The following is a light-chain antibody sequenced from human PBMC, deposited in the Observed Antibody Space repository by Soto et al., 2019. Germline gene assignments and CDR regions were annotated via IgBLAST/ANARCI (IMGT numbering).Light chain of an antibody. CDR2: AAS. J-gene: IGKJ4*01. V-gene: IGKV1-27*01. Sequence: EIQMTQSPSTLSASAGDRVTLTCRASQTISSYLAWYQQKPGQVPNLLIYAASTLHTGIPSRFSGSGSGTDFTLTISSLQSEDVAVYYCQKYNSAPYTFGGGTKLEIK. CDR1: QTISSY. CDR3: QKYNSAPYT.